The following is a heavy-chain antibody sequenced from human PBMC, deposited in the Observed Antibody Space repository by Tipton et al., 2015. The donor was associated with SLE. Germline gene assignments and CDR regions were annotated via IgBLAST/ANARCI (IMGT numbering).Heavy chain of an antibody. CDR3: ARDLAAVAIDP. CDR2: IYYSGST. CDR1: GGSISSSSYY. Sequence: TLSLTCTVSGGSISSSSYYWGWIRQPPGKGMERIGSIYYSGSTYYNPSLKSRVTISVDTSKNQFSLKLSSVTAADTAVYYCARDLAAVAIDPWGQGTLVTVSS. D-gene: IGHD6-13*01. J-gene: IGHJ5*02. V-gene: IGHV4-39*07.